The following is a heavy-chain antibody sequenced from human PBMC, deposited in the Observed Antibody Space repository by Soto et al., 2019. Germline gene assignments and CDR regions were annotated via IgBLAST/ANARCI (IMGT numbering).Heavy chain of an antibody. Sequence: GGSLSLSCAASEFTFSNYAMSWVPQAPGKGLEWVSAISYGGGTTYYADSVKGRFTISRDNSKNTLYLQMNSLRAEDTAVYYCAKNPGYYYDSTGYHFDYWGQGT. CDR1: EFTFSNYA. J-gene: IGHJ4*02. CDR2: ISYGGGTT. V-gene: IGHV3-23*01. D-gene: IGHD3-22*01. CDR3: AKNPGYYYDSTGYHFDY.